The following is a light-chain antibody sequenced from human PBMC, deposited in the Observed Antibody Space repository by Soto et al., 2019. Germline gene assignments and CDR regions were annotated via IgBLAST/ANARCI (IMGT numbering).Light chain of an antibody. V-gene: IGKV1-39*01. J-gene: IGKJ2*01. CDR3: QQSYSTLMYT. CDR1: QSISSY. CDR2: AAS. Sequence: DIQMTQSPSSLSASVGDRVTITCRASQSISSYLNWYQQKPGKAPKLLIYAASSLQSGVPSRFSGSGSGTDFTLTIGSLQPEDFATYYCQQSYSTLMYTFGQGTKVDIK.